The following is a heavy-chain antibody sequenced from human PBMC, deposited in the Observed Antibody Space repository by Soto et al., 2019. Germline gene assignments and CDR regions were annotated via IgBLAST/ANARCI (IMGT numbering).Heavy chain of an antibody. Sequence: SVKVSCKASGGTFSSYAISWVRQAPGQGLEWMGGIIPIFGTANYAQKFQGRVTITADESTSTAYMELRSLTSDDTAVYYCARGAYDYSTYYYAMDVWGQGTTVTVSS. J-gene: IGHJ6*02. CDR3: ARGAYDYSTYYYAMDV. V-gene: IGHV1-69*13. D-gene: IGHD5-12*01. CDR1: GGTFSSYA. CDR2: IIPIFGTA.